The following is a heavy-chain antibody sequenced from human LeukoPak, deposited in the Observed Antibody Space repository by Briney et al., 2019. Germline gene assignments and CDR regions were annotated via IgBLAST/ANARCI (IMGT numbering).Heavy chain of an antibody. CDR1: GGSISSHY. Sequence: KPSETLSLTCTVSGGSISSHYWSRIRQPPGKGLEWIGYIYYSGSTNYNPSLKSRVTISVDTSKNQFSLKLSSVTAADTAVYYCARYARRYYMDVWGKGTTVTVSS. V-gene: IGHV4-59*11. CDR3: ARYARRYYMDV. CDR2: IYYSGST. J-gene: IGHJ6*03. D-gene: IGHD2-2*01.